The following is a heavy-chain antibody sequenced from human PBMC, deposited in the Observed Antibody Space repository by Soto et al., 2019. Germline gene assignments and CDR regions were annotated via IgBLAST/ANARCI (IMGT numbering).Heavy chain of an antibody. Sequence: GGSLRLSCAASGFTFSNAWMSWVRQAPGKGLEWVGRIKSKTDGGTTDYAAPVKGRFTISRDDSKNTLYLQMNSLKTEDTAVYYCFRGSGYYRPNYYYYYMDVWGKGTTVTVSS. CDR3: FRGSGYYRPNYYYYYMDV. V-gene: IGHV3-15*01. J-gene: IGHJ6*03. CDR1: GFTFSNAW. D-gene: IGHD3-3*01. CDR2: IKSKTDGGTT.